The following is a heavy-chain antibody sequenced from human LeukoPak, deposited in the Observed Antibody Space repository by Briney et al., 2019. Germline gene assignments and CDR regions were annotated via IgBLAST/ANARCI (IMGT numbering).Heavy chain of an antibody. D-gene: IGHD3-22*01. Sequence: SETLSLTCAVYGGSFSGYYWSWIRQPPGKGLERIGEINHSGSTNYNPSLKSRVTISVDTSKNQFSLKLSSVTAADTAVYYCASHYYDSSGYYRWLDYWGQGTLVTVSS. CDR1: GGSFSGYY. J-gene: IGHJ4*02. CDR3: ASHYYDSSGYYRWLDY. V-gene: IGHV4-34*01. CDR2: INHSGST.